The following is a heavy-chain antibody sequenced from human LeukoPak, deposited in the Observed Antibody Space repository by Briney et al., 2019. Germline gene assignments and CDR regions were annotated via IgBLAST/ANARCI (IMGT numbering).Heavy chain of an antibody. Sequence: PSETLSLTCAVYGGSFSGYYWSWIRQPPGKGLEWIGEINHSGSTNYNPSLKSRVTISVDTSKNQFSLKLSSVTAADTAVYYCAIHGSGSYYKDYWGQGTLVTVSS. CDR2: INHSGST. D-gene: IGHD3-10*01. CDR3: AIHGSGSYYKDY. J-gene: IGHJ4*02. CDR1: GGSFSGYY. V-gene: IGHV4-34*01.